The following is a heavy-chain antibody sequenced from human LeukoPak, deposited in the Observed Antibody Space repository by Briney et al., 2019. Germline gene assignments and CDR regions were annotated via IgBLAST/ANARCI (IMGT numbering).Heavy chain of an antibody. V-gene: IGHV3-9*03. Sequence: GGSLRLSCAASGFTFDDYAMHWVRQAPGKGLEWVSGISWNSGSIGYADSVKGRFTTSRDNAKNSLYLQMNSLRAEDMALYYCAKAPTGTSRWYFDLWGRGTLVTVSS. CDR2: ISWNSGSI. CDR1: GFTFDDYA. CDR3: AKAPTGTSRWYFDL. D-gene: IGHD4-17*01. J-gene: IGHJ2*01.